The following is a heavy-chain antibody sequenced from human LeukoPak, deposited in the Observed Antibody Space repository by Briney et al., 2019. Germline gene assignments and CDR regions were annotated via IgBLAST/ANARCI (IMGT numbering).Heavy chain of an antibody. D-gene: IGHD5-12*01. CDR2: IYYSGST. V-gene: IGHV4-31*03. CDR1: GGSISSGGYY. CDR3: GRGYSGYDYPDY. Sequence: SETLSLTCTVSGGSISSGGYYWSWIRQHPGKGLEWIGYIYYSGSTYYNPSLKSRVTISVDTSKNQFSLKLSSVTAADTAVYYCGRGYSGYDYPDYWGQGTLVTVSS. J-gene: IGHJ4*02.